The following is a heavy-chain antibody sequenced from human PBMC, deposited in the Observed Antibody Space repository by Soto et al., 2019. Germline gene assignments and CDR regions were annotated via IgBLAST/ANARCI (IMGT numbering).Heavy chain of an antibody. Sequence: GGSLRLSCVASGFTFSSYTMNWVRQTPGRRLEWVAYISSSGSTIYYAESVKGRFTVSRDNAKSSLYLQMDGLRDEDTAVYYCASGLGSSRSWGQGSRVTVSS. J-gene: IGHJ1*01. V-gene: IGHV3-48*02. CDR2: ISSSGSTI. CDR1: GFTFSSYT. CDR3: ASGLGSSRS. D-gene: IGHD3-10*01.